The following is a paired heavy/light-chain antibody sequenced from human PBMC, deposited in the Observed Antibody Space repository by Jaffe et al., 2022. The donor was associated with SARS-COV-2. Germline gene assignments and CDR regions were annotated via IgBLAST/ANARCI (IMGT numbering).Light chain of an antibody. J-gene: IGLJ2*01. CDR3: ATWDDGLNGPV. V-gene: IGLV1-44*01. CDR2: SNN. Sequence: QSVLTQPPSASGTPGQRVTISCSGSSSNIGSNAINWYQQLPGAAPKVLIYSNNQRPSGVPDRFSGSKSGTSASLAISWLQSEDEADYYCATWDDGLNGPVFGGGTKLTVL. CDR1: SSNIGSNA.
Heavy chain of an antibody. CDR2: INAGNGDT. CDR1: GYIFTSYA. CDR3: ARGILWSHYSMDV. Sequence: QVQLVQSGAEVKKPGASVKVSCKASGYIFTSYAIHWVRQAPGQRLEWMGWINAGNGDTKYSQKFQGRVTITRDTSATTVHMELSSLRFEDTAVYYCARGILWSHYSMDVWGKGSTVTVSS. V-gene: IGHV1-3*01. D-gene: IGHD3-10*01. J-gene: IGHJ6*03.